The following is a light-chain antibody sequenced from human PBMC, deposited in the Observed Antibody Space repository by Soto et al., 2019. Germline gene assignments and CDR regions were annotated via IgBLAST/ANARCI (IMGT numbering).Light chain of an antibody. Sequence: QSVLTQPASVSGSPGQSITISCTGTNSDVGSYNLVSWYQQHPGKAPKLMIYEGSKRPSGVSNRFSGSKSGNTASLTISGLHAEDEADYYCCSYAGSSGYVFGTGTKLTVL. J-gene: IGLJ1*01. CDR1: NSDVGSYNL. CDR2: EGS. CDR3: CSYAGSSGYV. V-gene: IGLV2-23*01.